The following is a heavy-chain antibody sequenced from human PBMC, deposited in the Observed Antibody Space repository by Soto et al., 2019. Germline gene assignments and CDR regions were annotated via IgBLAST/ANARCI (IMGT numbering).Heavy chain of an antibody. J-gene: IGHJ4*02. Sequence: GRSLRLSCEVSGFSLSGYGMHWVRQTPGKGLEWVAVIWYDGTTKNYADSVKGRFTISRDNSKNTLYLQMNSLKAEDTAVYYCARDGYCSGGSCYSVPVFDYWGQGTLVTVSS. CDR1: GFSLSGYG. D-gene: IGHD2-15*01. CDR2: IWYDGTTK. CDR3: ARDGYCSGGSCYSVPVFDY. V-gene: IGHV3-33*01.